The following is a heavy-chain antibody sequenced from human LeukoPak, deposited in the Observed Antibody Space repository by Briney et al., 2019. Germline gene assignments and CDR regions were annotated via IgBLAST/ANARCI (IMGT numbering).Heavy chain of an antibody. D-gene: IGHD4-17*01. CDR1: GFTFSSYS. CDR2: ISSSSSYI. J-gene: IGHJ5*02. Sequence: GGSLRLSCAASGFTFSSYSMNWVRQAPGKGLEWVSSISSSSSYIYYADSVKGRFTISRDNAKNSLYLQMNSLRAEDTAVYYCARDYGDYEGVNWFDPWGQGTLVIVSS. CDR3: ARDYGDYEGVNWFDP. V-gene: IGHV3-21*01.